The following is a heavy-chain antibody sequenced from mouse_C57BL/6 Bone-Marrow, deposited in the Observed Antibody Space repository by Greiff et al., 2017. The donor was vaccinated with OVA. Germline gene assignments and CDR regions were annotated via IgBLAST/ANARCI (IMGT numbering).Heavy chain of an antibody. CDR3: ASYGSSPYWYFDV. CDR2: IYPGSGNT. J-gene: IGHJ1*03. D-gene: IGHD1-1*01. CDR1: GYTFTDYY. Sequence: QVQLQQSGAELVRPGASVKLSCKASGYTFTDYYINWVKQRPGQGLEWIARIYPGSGNTYYNEKFKGKATLTAEKSSSTAYMQLSSLTSEDSAVYFCASYGSSPYWYFDVWGTGTTVTVSS. V-gene: IGHV1-76*01.